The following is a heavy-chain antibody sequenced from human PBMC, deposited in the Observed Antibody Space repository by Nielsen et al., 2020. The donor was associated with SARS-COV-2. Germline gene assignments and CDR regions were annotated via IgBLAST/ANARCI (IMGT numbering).Heavy chain of an antibody. D-gene: IGHD3-22*01. J-gene: IGHJ3*02. CDR3: ARERPDYYDSSGYYYNAFDI. CDR2: ISSSSSYI. Sequence: GESLKISCAASGFTFSSYSMNWVRQAPGKGLEWVSSISSSSSYIYYADSVKGRFTISRDNAKNSLYLQMNSLRAEDTAVYYCARERPDYYDSSGYYYNAFDIWGQGTMVTVSS. V-gene: IGHV3-21*01. CDR1: GFTFSSYS.